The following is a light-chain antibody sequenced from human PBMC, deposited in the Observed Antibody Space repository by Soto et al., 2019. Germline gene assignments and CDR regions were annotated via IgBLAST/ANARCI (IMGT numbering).Light chain of an antibody. V-gene: IGKV3-11*01. CDR2: DTS. Sequence: VLTQYKATLSLSPGERATLSCRASQSVSSYLAWYQQKPGQAPRLLIYDTSNRATGVPARFSGSGSGTDFTLTISSLEPEDCAIYYCQQRQYWPPITFGQGRLLEIK. CDR3: QQRQYWPPIT. CDR1: QSVSSY. J-gene: IGKJ5*01.